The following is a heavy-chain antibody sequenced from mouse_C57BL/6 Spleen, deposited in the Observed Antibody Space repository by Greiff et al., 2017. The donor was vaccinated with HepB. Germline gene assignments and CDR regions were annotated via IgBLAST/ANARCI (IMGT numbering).Heavy chain of an antibody. V-gene: IGHV1-82*01. CDR1: DYAFSSSW. CDR2: IYPGDGDT. CDR3: AREPYYGSSYNAMDY. Sequence: VQLQQSGPELVKPGASVKISCKASDYAFSSSWMNWVKQRPGKGLEWIGRIYPGDGDTNYNGKFKGKATLTADKSSSTAYMQLSSLTSEDSAVYFCAREPYYGSSYNAMDYWGQGTSVTVSS. D-gene: IGHD1-1*01. J-gene: IGHJ4*01.